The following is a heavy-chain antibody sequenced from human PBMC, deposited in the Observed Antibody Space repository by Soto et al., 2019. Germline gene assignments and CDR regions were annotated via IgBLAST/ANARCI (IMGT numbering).Heavy chain of an antibody. CDR3: ARGFKLVSVDY. CDR2: ISTSGDTI. J-gene: IGHJ4*02. CDR1: GFTFSDYY. Sequence: GGSLRLSCAASGFTFSDYYMSWIRQAPGKGLEWVSYISTSGDTIYYGDSVRGRFTISRDNAKKSLYLQMNSLRAEDTAVYYCARGFKLVSVDYWGQGTLVTVSS. V-gene: IGHV3-11*01.